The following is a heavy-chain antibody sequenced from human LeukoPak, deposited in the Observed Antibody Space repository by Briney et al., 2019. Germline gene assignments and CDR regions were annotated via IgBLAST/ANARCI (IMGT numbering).Heavy chain of an antibody. V-gene: IGHV3-48*01. Sequence: GGSLRLSCAASGFTFSDYSMNWVRQAPGKGLEWISYIGIDSGNTNYADSVKGRFTISGDKAKNSLYLQMSSLRVEDTAVYYCARDYKYAFDNWGQGTLVTVSS. CDR2: IGIDSGNT. J-gene: IGHJ4*02. CDR3: ARDYKYAFDN. D-gene: IGHD5-24*01. CDR1: GFTFSDYS.